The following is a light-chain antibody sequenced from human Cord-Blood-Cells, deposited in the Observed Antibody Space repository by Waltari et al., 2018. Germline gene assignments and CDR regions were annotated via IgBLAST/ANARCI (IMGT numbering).Light chain of an antibody. CDR3: QSADSSGTVV. V-gene: IGLV3-25*03. CDR2: KDS. CDR1: ALPKQY. J-gene: IGLJ2*01. Sequence: SYELTQPPSVSVSPGQTARIPCSGDALPKQYAYWYQQKQGQAPVLVIYKDSERPSGIPERFSGSSSGTTVTLTISGVQAEDEADYYCQSADSSGTVVFGGGTKLTVL.